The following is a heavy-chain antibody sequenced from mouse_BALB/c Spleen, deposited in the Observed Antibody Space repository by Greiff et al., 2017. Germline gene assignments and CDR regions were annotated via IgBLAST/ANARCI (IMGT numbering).Heavy chain of an antibody. V-gene: IGHV1-14*01. J-gene: IGHJ4*01. CDR1: GYTFTSYV. D-gene: IGHD1-2*01. CDR2: INPYNDGT. Sequence: VQLKESGPELVKPGASVKMSCKASGYTFTSYVMHWVKQKPGQGLEWIGYINPYNDGTKYNEKFKGKATLTSDKSSSTAYMELSSLTSEDSAVYYCARWGTTARSYYAMDYWGQGTSVTVSS. CDR3: ARWGTTARSYYAMDY.